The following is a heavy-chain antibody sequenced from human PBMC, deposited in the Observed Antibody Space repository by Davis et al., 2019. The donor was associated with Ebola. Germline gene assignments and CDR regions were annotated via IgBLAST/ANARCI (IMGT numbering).Heavy chain of an antibody. Sequence: SVKVSCKASGGTFSSYAISWVRQAPGQGLEWMGRIIPILGIANYAQKFQGRVTITADKSTSTAYMELSSLRSEDTAVYYCARDRGQRYSGSYVGYWGQGTLVTVSS. V-gene: IGHV1-69*04. CDR2: IIPILGIA. CDR1: GGTFSSYA. J-gene: IGHJ4*02. D-gene: IGHD1-26*01. CDR3: ARDRGQRYSGSYVGY.